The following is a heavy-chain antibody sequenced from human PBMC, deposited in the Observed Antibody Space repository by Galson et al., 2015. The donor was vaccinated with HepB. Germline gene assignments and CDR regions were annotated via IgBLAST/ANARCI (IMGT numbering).Heavy chain of an antibody. J-gene: IGHJ6*03. CDR3: ARGAGSTGTTNYYYYMDV. D-gene: IGHD1-7*01. CDR2: IIPILGIA. CDR1: GGTFSSYA. V-gene: IGHV1-69*10. Sequence: SVKVSCKASGGTFSSYAISWVRQAPGQGLEWMGGIIPILGIANYAQKFQGRVTITADKSTSTAYMELSSLRSEDTAVYYCARGAGSTGTTNYYYYMDVWGKGTTVTVSS.